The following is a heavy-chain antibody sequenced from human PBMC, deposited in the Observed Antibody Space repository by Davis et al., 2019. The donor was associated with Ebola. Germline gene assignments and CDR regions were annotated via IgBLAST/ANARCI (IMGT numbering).Heavy chain of an antibody. CDR2: IYYSGST. CDR3: ARDLRYDSSGYDYYFYMDV. V-gene: IGHV4-31*03. Sequence: PSETLSPTCTASGGSISRGGSYWTWIRQHPGKGLEWIGYIYYSGSTYYKPSRKRRVTISLDTSKNQFSLNLYSVTAADTAVHYCARDLRYDSSGYDYYFYMDVWGKGTTVTVSS. D-gene: IGHD3-22*01. J-gene: IGHJ6*03. CDR1: GGSISRGGSY.